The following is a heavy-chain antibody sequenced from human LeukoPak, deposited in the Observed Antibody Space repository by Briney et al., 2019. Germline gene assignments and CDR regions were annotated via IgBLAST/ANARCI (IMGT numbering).Heavy chain of an antibody. D-gene: IGHD3/OR15-3a*01. CDR2: IYYSGNT. J-gene: IGHJ4*02. Sequence: SGTLSLTCTVSGVSISSSNSYWGWIRQPPGKGLEWIGSIYYSGNTYYNASLKSQVSISIDTPKNQFSLRLTSVTAADTAVYYCARQTGSGLFILPGGQGTLVTVSS. CDR1: GVSISSSNSY. CDR3: ARQTGSGLFILP. V-gene: IGHV4-39*01.